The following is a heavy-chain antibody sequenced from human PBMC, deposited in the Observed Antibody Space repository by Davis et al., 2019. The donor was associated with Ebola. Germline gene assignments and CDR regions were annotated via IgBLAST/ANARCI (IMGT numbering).Heavy chain of an antibody. CDR3: AKLRLESYEFWGAYINV. D-gene: IGHD3-3*01. CDR2: IGVGGDIT. CDR1: GFTFNNYA. J-gene: IGHJ6*03. Sequence: GESLKISCAASGFTFNNYAMTWVRQAPGKGLEWVSGIGVGGDITYYADSVKGRFTVSRDNSMNTLYLQMNSLRAEDTAIYYCAKLRLESYEFWGAYINVWGKGTTVAVSS. V-gene: IGHV3-23*01.